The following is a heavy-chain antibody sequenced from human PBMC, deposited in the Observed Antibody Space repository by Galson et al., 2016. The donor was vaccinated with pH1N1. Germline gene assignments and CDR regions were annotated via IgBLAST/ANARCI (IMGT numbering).Heavy chain of an antibody. CDR2: IYWDDDK. Sequence: PALVNPTQTLTLPCTFSGFSLSTSGVGVGWIRQPPGKALEWLALIYWDDDKRYSPSLTSRLTITKDTSKNQVVLTLTNMDPVDTATYYCSHNSSLSPPWNNWFDPWGQGTLVTVSS. CDR3: SHNSSLSPPWNNWFDP. D-gene: IGHD6-6*01. J-gene: IGHJ5*02. V-gene: IGHV2-5*02. CDR1: GFSLSTSGVG.